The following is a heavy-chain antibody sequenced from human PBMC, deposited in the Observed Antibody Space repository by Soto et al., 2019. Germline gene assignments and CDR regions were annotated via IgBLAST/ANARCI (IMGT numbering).Heavy chain of an antibody. D-gene: IGHD3-10*01. J-gene: IGHJ6*02. V-gene: IGHV1-69*01. CDR3: ARGDSTKIVVTTYYAMDV. CDR1: GGSLSNYG. Sequence: SVKVSCKASGGSLSNYGISWVRQAPGQGLEWMGGIIPVFGTANYAQKFQGRVTITADESTSIVYMDVTSLRSEDTAVYYCARGDSTKIVVTTYYAMDVWGQGNTVTVSS. CDR2: IIPVFGTA.